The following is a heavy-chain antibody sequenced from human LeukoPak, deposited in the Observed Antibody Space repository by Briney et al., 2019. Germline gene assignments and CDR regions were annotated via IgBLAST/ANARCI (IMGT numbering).Heavy chain of an antibody. J-gene: IGHJ3*02. CDR2: INHSGST. CDR1: GGSFSGYY. Sequence: SETLSLTCAVYGGSFSGYYWSWIHQPPGKGLELIGEINHSGSTNYNPSLKSRVTMSVDTSKNQFSLKLSSVTAADTAVYYCARAKMSYGSGSYWALRGAFDIWGQGTMVTVSS. D-gene: IGHD3-10*01. V-gene: IGHV4-34*01. CDR3: ARAKMSYGSGSYWALRGAFDI.